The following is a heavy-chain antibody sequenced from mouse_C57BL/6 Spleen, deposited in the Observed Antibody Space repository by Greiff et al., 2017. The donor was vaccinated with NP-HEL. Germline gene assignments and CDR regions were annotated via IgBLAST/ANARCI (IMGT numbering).Heavy chain of an antibody. Sequence: QVQLQQPGTELVKPGASVKMSCKASGYTFTSYWITWVKQRPGQGLEWIGDIYPGSGSTKYNEKFKGKATLTVDTSSSTAYMELHNLTSEDSAVYFCARNSAWFAYWGQGTLVTVSA. J-gene: IGHJ3*01. CDR1: GYTFTSYW. CDR2: IYPGSGST. CDR3: ARNSAWFAY. V-gene: IGHV1-55*01. D-gene: IGHD3-1*01.